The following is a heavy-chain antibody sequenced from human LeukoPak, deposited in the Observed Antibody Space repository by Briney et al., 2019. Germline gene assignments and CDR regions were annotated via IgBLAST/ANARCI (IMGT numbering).Heavy chain of an antibody. CDR1: GASFSSYY. CDR2: ISYSGST. V-gene: IGHV4-59*01. CDR3: ARTVDGTYDFDY. J-gene: IGHJ4*02. D-gene: IGHD3-3*01. Sequence: SETLSLTCAVSGASFSSYYWSWIRQPPGKGLEWIGYISYSGSTNYNPSLKSRVTISVETPKNQFSLRLSSVTAADTAIYYCARTVDGTYDFDYWGQGTLVTVSS.